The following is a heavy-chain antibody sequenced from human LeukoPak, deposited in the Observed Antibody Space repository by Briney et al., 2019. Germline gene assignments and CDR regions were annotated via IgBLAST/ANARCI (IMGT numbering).Heavy chain of an antibody. CDR2: IYYSGST. D-gene: IGHD2-2*01. CDR1: GGSLSSYY. V-gene: IGHV4-59*01. CDR3: AREGYCSSSSCNNWLDP. Sequence: SETLSLTRTVSGGSLSSYYWSWIRQPPGKGLEWIGYIYYSGSTNYNPSLKSRVTMSVDTSKNQFSLKLTSVTAADTAVYYCAREGYCSSSSCNNWLDPWGQGTLVTVSS. J-gene: IGHJ5*02.